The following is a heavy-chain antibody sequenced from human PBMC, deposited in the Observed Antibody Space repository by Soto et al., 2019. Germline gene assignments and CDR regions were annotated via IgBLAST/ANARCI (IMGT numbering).Heavy chain of an antibody. CDR3: ASFYGDLDGPPPRAPPLVDY. CDR2: IYYSGST. CDR1: GGSISSSSYY. Sequence: SETLSLTCTVSGGSISSSSYYWGWIRQPPGKGLEWIGSIYYSGSTYYNPSLKSRVTISVDTSKNQFSLKLSSVTAADTAVYYCASFYGDLDGPPPRAPPLVDYWGQGTLVTVSS. J-gene: IGHJ4*02. D-gene: IGHD4-17*01. V-gene: IGHV4-39*01.